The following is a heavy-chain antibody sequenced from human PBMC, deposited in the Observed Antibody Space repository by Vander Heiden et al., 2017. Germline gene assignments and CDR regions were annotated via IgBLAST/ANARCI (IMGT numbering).Heavy chain of an antibody. CDR3: ARGIFGVEKFFDY. Sequence: QVQLVQSGTEVKKPGSSVEVSCQASGYKFSTYGISWVRQAPGQGPEWMGGVTPVFGTPNYAQKFQGRVTISADESTSTVYMELSSLRSDDTAVYYGARGIFGVEKFFDYWGQGSLVTVSS. D-gene: IGHD3-3*01. CDR1: GYKFSTYG. V-gene: IGHV1-69*01. J-gene: IGHJ4*02. CDR2: VTPVFGTP.